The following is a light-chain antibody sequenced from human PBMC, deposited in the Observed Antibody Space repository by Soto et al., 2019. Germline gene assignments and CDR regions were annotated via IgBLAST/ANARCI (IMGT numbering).Light chain of an antibody. V-gene: IGKV3-20*01. Sequence: EIVLTQSPGTLSLSPGERATLSCRASQSVSSSYLAWYQQKPGQAPRLLIYGASSRATGIPDRFSGSGSGTDFTLTISRLEPEDFGVYYCQQYGSSLSVTFGQGTRLEIK. J-gene: IGKJ5*01. CDR1: QSVSSSY. CDR3: QQYGSSLSVT. CDR2: GAS.